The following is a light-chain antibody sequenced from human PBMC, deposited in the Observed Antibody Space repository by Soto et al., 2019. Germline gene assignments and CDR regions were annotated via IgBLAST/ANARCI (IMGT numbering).Light chain of an antibody. J-gene: IGKJ4*01. CDR1: QTVGLN. CDR3: QERGRWPRAT. CDR2: TAS. V-gene: IGKV3-11*01. Sequence: ELVLTQSPAPLSLSPGESATLSCRASQTVGLNFAWYQQKSGQPPRLLIHTASSRATGIPARFSGSGSRTDFTLTISSLEPEDIAVYYCQERGRWPRATFGGGTKVEMK.